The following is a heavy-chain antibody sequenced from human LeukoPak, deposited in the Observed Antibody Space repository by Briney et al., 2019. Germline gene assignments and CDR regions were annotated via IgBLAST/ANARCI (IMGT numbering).Heavy chain of an antibody. J-gene: IGHJ4*02. D-gene: IGHD3-3*01. CDR2: IYYSGST. V-gene: IGHV4-59*01. Sequence: SETLSLTCTVSGGYISSYYWSWIRQPPGKGLEWIGYIYYSGSTNYNPSLKSRVTISVDTSKNQFSLKLSSVTAADTAVYYCARGLRYYDLDYWGQGTLVTVSS. CDR1: GGYISSYY. CDR3: ARGLRYYDLDY.